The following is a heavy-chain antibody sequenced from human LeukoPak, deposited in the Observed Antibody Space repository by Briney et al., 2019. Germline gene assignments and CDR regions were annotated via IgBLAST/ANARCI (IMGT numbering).Heavy chain of an antibody. V-gene: IGHV3-21*01. CDR3: TRDMEPGGYSYGYGENWFDP. CDR1: GFTFSRYS. D-gene: IGHD5-18*01. J-gene: IGHJ5*02. CDR2: ISSSSSYI. Sequence: GGSLRLSCAASGFTFSRYSMNWVRQAPGKGLEWVSSISSSSSYIYYADTVKGRFTISRDYAKNSLHLQMDSLRAEDTAVYYCTRDMEPGGYSYGYGENWFDPWGQGTLVTVSS.